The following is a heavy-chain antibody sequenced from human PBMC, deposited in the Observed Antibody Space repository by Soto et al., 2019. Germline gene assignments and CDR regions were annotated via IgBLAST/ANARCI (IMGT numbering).Heavy chain of an antibody. V-gene: IGHV3-23*01. D-gene: IGHD2-2*01. J-gene: IGHJ4*02. Sequence: EVQLLESGGGLVQPGGSLRLSCAVSGFTCSSYAMGWVRQAPGKGLEWVSAINAGGGSTHYADSVKGRFTISRDNFKNTFFLQMNSLRAEDTAVYYCAKDYMPSPYCFNYWGQGTLVSVSS. CDR3: AKDYMPSPYCFNY. CDR1: GFTCSSYA. CDR2: INAGGGST.